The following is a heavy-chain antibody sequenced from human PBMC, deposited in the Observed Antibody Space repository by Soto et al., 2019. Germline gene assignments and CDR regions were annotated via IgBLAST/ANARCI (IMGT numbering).Heavy chain of an antibody. CDR1: GYTFTGYY. Sequence: ASVEVSRKASGYTFTGYYIHWVRQAPGQGLEWMGWINPNSGGTKYPQKFQGRVTMTRDTSISTVYMSLTGLKSDDTAVYFCARDLAKGGGSAGFDYWGQGTLVTVSS. CDR3: ARDLAKGGGSAGFDY. CDR2: INPNSGGT. V-gene: IGHV1-2*02. D-gene: IGHD2-15*01. J-gene: IGHJ4*02.